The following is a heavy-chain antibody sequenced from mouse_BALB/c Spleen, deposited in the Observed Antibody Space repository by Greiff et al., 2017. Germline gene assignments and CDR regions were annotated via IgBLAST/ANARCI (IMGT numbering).Heavy chain of an antibody. D-gene: IGHD2-12*01. J-gene: IGHJ3*01. Sequence: EVQLQQSGAELVKPGASVKLSCTASGFNIKDTYMHWVKQRPEQGLEWIGRIDPANGNTKYDPKFQGKATITADTSSNTAYLQLSCLTSEDTAVYYCARRDYRTFPYWGQGTLVTVSA. CDR1: GFNIKDTY. CDR3: ARRDYRTFPY. V-gene: IGHV14-3*02. CDR2: IDPANGNT.